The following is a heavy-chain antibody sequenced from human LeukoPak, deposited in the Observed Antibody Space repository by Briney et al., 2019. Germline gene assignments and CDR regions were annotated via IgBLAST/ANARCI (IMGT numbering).Heavy chain of an antibody. Sequence: SDPLSLTCSVAGGFIGSCYGRGGRQSGEAGLEWVGYIYVTGTRCKPYLQSRVTISLERSMHRLLVKMTSVPAPDTAVYYGARHIGGGIEDMDVWGRGTKVTVSS. CDR3: ARHIGGGIEDMDV. CDR2: IYVTGT. V-gene: IGHV4-59*08. D-gene: IGHD3-16*02. CDR1: GGFIGSCY. J-gene: IGHJ6*03.